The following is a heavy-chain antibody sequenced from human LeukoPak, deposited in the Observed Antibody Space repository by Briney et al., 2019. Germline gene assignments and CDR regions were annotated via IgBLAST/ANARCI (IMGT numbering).Heavy chain of an antibody. CDR3: ARAQYCSGGSCYGDY. CDR1: GGSISSGSYY. CDR2: IYTSGST. D-gene: IGHD2-15*01. V-gene: IGHV4-61*02. J-gene: IGHJ4*02. Sequence: SETLSLTCTVSGGSISSGSYYWSWIRQPAGKGLEWIGRIYTSGSTNYNPSLKSRVTMSVDTSKNQFSLKLSSVTAADTAVYYCARAQYCSGGSCYGDYWGQGTLVTVSS.